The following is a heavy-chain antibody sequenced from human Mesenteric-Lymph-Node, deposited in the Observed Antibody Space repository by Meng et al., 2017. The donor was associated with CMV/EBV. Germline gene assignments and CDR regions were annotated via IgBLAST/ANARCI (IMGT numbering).Heavy chain of an antibody. Sequence: GESLKISCAASGFSFSSHTINWVRQAPGKGLEWVSAISGSGGSTYYADSVKGRFTISRDNAKNSLSLQMNSLRAEDTAVYYCARGSDCSGTSCYSLYYYGMDVWGQGTTVTVSS. CDR2: ISGSGGST. V-gene: IGHV3-21*01. D-gene: IGHD2-2*01. CDR3: ARGSDCSGTSCYSLYYYGMDV. J-gene: IGHJ6*02. CDR1: GFSFSSHT.